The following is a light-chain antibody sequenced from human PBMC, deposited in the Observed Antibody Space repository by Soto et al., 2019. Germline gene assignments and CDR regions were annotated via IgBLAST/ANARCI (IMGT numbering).Light chain of an antibody. J-gene: IGKJ2*01. CDR2: GAS. CDR3: QQYNSWPPT. Sequence: EIVMTQSPATLSVSPGDRATLSCRASQSVSTNLAWYQQKPGQAPRLLISGASARATGIPARFSGSGSGTELTLSISSLQSEDFAVYYCQQYNSWPPTFGHGTKVEIK. V-gene: IGKV3-15*01. CDR1: QSVSTN.